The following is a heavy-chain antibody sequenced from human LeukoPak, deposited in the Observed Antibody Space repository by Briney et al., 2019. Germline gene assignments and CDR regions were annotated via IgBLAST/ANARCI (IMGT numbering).Heavy chain of an antibody. V-gene: IGHV3-30*02. J-gene: IGHJ5*02. CDR2: IRDDGSNK. D-gene: IGHD1-1*01. CDR1: GFTFSTYG. CDR3: AKVAWNDLSWFDP. Sequence: PGGSRRLSCAASGFTFSTYGMHWVRQAPGKGLEWVAFIRDDGSNKYYADSVKGRFTISRDNSKNTLYLQMNSLRAEDTAVYYCAKVAWNDLSWFDPWGQGTLVTVSS.